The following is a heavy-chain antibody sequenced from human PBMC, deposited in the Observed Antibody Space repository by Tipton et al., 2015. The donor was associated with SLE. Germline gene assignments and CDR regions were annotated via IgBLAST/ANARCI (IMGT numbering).Heavy chain of an antibody. CDR2: IGTAGDT. J-gene: IGHJ5*02. CDR3: ARDVTIFGVVSWFDP. Sequence: SLRLSCAASGFTFSSYDMHWVRQATGKGLEWVSAIGTAGDTYYPGSVKGRFTISRENAKNSLYLQMNSLRAGDTAVYYCARDVTIFGVVSWFDPWGQGTLVTVSS. V-gene: IGHV3-13*04. D-gene: IGHD3-3*01. CDR1: GFTFSSYD.